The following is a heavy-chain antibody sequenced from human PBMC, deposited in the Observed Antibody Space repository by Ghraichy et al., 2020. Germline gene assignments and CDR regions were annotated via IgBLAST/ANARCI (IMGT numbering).Heavy chain of an antibody. D-gene: IGHD1-26*01. V-gene: IGHV4-59*01. CDR3: ARVSSVGPRNSYYFDY. CDR1: GGSISYYY. CDR2: IYSGGST. J-gene: IGHJ4*02. Sequence: GSLRLSCTVSGGSISYYYWSWIRQPPAKGLEWIGYIYSGGSTNYNPSLKSRVTISVDTSRNQFSMKLNSVTAADTAVYYCARVSSVGPRNSYYFDYWGQGTLVTVSS.